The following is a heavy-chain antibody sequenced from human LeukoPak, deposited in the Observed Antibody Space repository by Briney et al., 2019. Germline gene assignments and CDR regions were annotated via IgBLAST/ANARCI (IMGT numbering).Heavy chain of an antibody. J-gene: IGHJ2*01. CDR2: ISYDGSNK. V-gene: IGHV3-30*18. CDR3: AKDLCRTVLTPLCWYFDL. D-gene: IGHD4-23*01. CDR1: GLTFSSYG. Sequence: GGSLRLSCAASGLTFSSYGMHWVRQAPGKWLEWVAVISYDGSNKYYADSVKGRFTISRDNSKNTLYLQMNSLRAEDTAVYYCAKDLCRTVLTPLCWYFDLWGRGTLVTVSS.